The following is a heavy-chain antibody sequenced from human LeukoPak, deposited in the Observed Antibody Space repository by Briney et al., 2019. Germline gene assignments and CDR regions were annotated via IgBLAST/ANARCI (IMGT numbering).Heavy chain of an antibody. CDR1: GFTFSTYG. Sequence: GGSLRLSCAASGFTFSTYGMHWVRQAPGKGLEWLALIYYDGRNKNYADSVKGRFTISRDNSKNTLYLQMDSLRAEDTAVYYCARTFHYSDNTGYYHFDYWGQGTLVTVSS. CDR2: IYYDGRNK. CDR3: ARTFHYSDNTGYYHFDY. D-gene: IGHD3-22*01. V-gene: IGHV3-33*01. J-gene: IGHJ4*02.